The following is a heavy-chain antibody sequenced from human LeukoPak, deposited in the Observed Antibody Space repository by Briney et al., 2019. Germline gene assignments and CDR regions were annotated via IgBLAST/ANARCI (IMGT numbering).Heavy chain of an antibody. Sequence: ASVKVSCRVSGYTLTDLSMHWVRQAPGKGLEWMGGFDPEDGETVYTQIFQGRVTMTEDTSTDTVYMEMSSLRSEDTAVYYCARDNRGVTMIAPLPWYFDLWGRGTLVTVSS. CDR1: GYTLTDLS. CDR2: FDPEDGET. CDR3: ARDNRGVTMIAPLPWYFDL. D-gene: IGHD3-22*01. J-gene: IGHJ2*01. V-gene: IGHV1-24*01.